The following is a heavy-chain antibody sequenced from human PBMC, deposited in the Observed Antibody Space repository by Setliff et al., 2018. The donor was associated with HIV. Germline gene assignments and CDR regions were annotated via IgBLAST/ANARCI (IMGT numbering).Heavy chain of an antibody. CDR1: GFTFSSFI. CDR2: ISGSGGST. V-gene: IGHV3-23*01. D-gene: IGHD1-26*01. J-gene: IGHJ6*02. Sequence: SGGSLRLSCAASGFTFSSFIMNWVRLPQGKGLEWVSSISGSGGSTFYADSGKGRFTISRDNSKNTMYLQMNSPKTEYTAVYYCTRGHSGGYIEYYYCDHGIDDWGQGTTVTVSS. CDR3: TRGHSGGYIEYYYCDHGIDD.